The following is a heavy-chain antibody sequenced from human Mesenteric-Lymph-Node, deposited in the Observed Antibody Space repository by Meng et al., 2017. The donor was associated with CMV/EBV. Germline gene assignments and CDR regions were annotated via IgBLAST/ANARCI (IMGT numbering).Heavy chain of an antibody. D-gene: IGHD5-12*01. J-gene: IGHJ5*02. CDR3: AKVVSGYDYWFDP. CDR2: IIPFFGVV. Sequence: SVKVSCKASGGTSSSQIISWVRQAPGQGLEWMGRIIPFFGVVNYAQKFQGRVTITADKSTRTVYMDLSSLTSEDTAVYYCAKVVSGYDYWFDPWGQGTVVTVSS. CDR1: GGTSSSQI. V-gene: IGHV1-69*02.